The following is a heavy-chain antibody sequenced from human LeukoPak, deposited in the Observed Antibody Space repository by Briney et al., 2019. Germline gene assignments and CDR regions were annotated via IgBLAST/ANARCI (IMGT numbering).Heavy chain of an antibody. D-gene: IGHD3-22*01. CDR2: MNPNSGNT. V-gene: IGHV1-8*03. CDR3: ARAYYDSSGYYYGPINWFDP. CDR1: GYTFTSYD. J-gene: IGHJ5*02. Sequence: ASVKVSCKASGYTFTSYDINWVRQATGQGLEWMGWMNPNSGNTGYAQKFQGRVTITRNTSISTAYMELSSLRSEDTAVYYCARAYYDSSGYYYGPINWFDPWGQGTLVTVSS.